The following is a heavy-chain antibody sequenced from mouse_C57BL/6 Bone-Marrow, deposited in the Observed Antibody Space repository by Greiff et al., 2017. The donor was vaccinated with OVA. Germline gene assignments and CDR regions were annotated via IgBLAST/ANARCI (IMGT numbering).Heavy chain of an antibody. Sequence: QVQLQQSGAELVRPGASVTLSCKASGYTFTDYEMHWVKQTPVHGLEWIGAIDPEPGGTAYNQKCKGKALLTADKSSSTASMELRSLTSEDSAYYYGTRGYSNYYAMDYWGQGTSVTVSS. D-gene: IGHD2-5*01. CDR3: TRGYSNYYAMDY. CDR2: IDPEPGGT. V-gene: IGHV1-15*01. CDR1: GYTFTDYE. J-gene: IGHJ4*01.